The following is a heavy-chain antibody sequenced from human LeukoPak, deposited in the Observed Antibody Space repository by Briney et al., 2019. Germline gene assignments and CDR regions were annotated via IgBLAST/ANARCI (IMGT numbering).Heavy chain of an antibody. Sequence: SETLSLTCTVPGGSISSHYWSWIRQPPGKGLEWIGYIYYSGSTNYNPSLKSRVTISVDTSKNQFSLKLSSVTAADTAVYYCARGVAARPSFDYWGQGTLVTVSS. D-gene: IGHD6-6*01. CDR2: IYYSGST. CDR3: ARGVAARPSFDY. V-gene: IGHV4-59*11. J-gene: IGHJ4*02. CDR1: GGSISSHY.